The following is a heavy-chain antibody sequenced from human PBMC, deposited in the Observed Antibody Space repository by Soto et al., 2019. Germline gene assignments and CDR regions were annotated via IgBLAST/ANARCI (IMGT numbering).Heavy chain of an antibody. Sequence: GESLKISCKGSGYSFTSYWIGWVRQMPGKGLEWMGIIYPGDSDTRYSPSFQGQVTISADKSISTAYLQWSSLKASDTAMYYCARQFLEQQLVPHYYYYYMDVWGKGTTVTVSS. J-gene: IGHJ6*03. CDR3: ARQFLEQQLVPHYYYYYMDV. V-gene: IGHV5-51*01. D-gene: IGHD6-13*01. CDR2: IYPGDSDT. CDR1: GYSFTSYW.